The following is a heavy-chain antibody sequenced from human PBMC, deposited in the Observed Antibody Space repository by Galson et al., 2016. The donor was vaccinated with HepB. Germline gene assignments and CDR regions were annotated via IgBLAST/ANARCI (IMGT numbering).Heavy chain of an antibody. CDR2: ISTYSGNT. CDR3: ARDVQYRFDS. Sequence: SVKVSCKASGYTFTDYPIHWVRQAPGQGPQWMGWISTYSGNTKYAQKFQGGLTLTTDSSTTTAYMELRSLRFDDTALYYCARDVQYRFDSWGQGTLVTVSS. V-gene: IGHV1-18*01. J-gene: IGHJ4*02. D-gene: IGHD2/OR15-2a*01. CDR1: GYTFTDYP.